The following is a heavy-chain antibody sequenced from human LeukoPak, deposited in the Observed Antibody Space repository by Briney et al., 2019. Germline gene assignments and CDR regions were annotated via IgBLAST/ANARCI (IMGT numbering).Heavy chain of an antibody. V-gene: IGHV1-46*01. CDR2: INPSGGTT. Sequence: ASVKVSCKASGYTFTSYSMHWVRQAPGQGLEWMGVINPSGGTTRYAQKFQGRVTVTRDTSTSTVYLELRSLRSEDTAVYYCARLSVLGAFDIWGQGTMVTVSS. D-gene: IGHD7-27*01. CDR3: ARLSVLGAFDI. CDR1: GYTFTSYS. J-gene: IGHJ3*02.